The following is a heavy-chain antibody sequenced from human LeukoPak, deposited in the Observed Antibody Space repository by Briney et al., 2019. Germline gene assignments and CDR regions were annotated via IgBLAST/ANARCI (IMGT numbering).Heavy chain of an antibody. CDR1: GVSISSGGYF. V-gene: IGHV4-39*01. CDR2: VHSSGNT. D-gene: IGHD6-13*01. J-gene: IGHJ4*02. CDR3: ARCLATGGRVSFDY. Sequence: SETLSLTCTVSGVSISSGGYFWSWIRQPPGKGLEWIGSVHSSGNTNYAPSLNSRVTLSVDTSKNQFSLNLSSVTAADTAVYYCARCLATGGRVSFDYWGQGTLVTVSS.